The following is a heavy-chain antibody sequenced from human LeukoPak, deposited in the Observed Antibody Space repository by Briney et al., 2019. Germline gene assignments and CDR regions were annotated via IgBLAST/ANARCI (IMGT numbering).Heavy chain of an antibody. CDR1: GFTFSSYW. CDR3: ARIGSNAALDY. V-gene: IGHV3-7*01. CDR2: IKHDGSEK. J-gene: IGHJ4*02. Sequence: GGSLRLSCAASGFTFSSYWMSWVRQAPGKGLEWGANIKHDGSEKYYVDSVKGRFTISRDNARNTLYLQMRSLRADDTAVYYCARIGSNAALDYWGQGALVTVSS. D-gene: IGHD6-13*01.